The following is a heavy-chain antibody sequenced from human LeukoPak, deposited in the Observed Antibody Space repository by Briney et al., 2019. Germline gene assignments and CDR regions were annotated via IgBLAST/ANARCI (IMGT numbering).Heavy chain of an antibody. CDR3: ARHGYSGYDYPDY. V-gene: IGHV5-51*01. CDR2: IYPDDSDI. CDR1: GYSFTNYW. J-gene: IGHJ4*02. D-gene: IGHD5-12*01. Sequence: GESLIISCKASGYSFTNYWIGWVRQMPGKGLEWMGIIYPDDSDIRYSPSFQGQVTISADKSINTAYLQWSSLKASDTAMYYCARHGYSGYDYPDYWGQGTLVTVSS.